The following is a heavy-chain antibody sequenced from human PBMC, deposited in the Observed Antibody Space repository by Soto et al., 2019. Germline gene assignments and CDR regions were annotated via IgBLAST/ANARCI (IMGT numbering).Heavy chain of an antibody. D-gene: IGHD3-10*01. CDR2: ISSTAGRTS. Sequence: GGSLRLSCAASGFTFNTYPMTWVRQAPGKGLEWVSSISSTAGRTSSYADSVKGRFAISRDFSDNTVYLQMNNLRVDDTAVYFCAKGVLSFHYGMEVWGQGTTVTVSS. CDR1: GFTFNTYP. V-gene: IGHV3-23*01. CDR3: AKGVLSFHYGMEV. J-gene: IGHJ6*02.